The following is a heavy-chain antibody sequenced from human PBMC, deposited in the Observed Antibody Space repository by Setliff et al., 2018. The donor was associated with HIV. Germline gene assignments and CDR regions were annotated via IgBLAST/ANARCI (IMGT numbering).Heavy chain of an antibody. CDR2: ISSSGGST. V-gene: IGHV3-23*01. CDR1: GFTFSSYA. J-gene: IGHJ6*02. D-gene: IGHD3-10*01. Sequence: GGSLRLSCAASGFTFSSYAMSWVRQAPGKGLEWVSAISSSGGSTHYADSVKGRFTVSGDNAKSSLFLQMNSLRAEDTAVYYCARDNVRGPTNAMDVWGQGTTVTVSS. CDR3: ARDNVRGPTNAMDV.